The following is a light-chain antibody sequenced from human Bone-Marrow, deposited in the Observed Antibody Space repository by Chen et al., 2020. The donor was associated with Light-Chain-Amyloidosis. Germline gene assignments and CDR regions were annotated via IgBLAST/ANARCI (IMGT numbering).Light chain of an antibody. CDR1: QSVRFS. Sequence: EIVLTQSPATLSLSPGDRVTLSCRASQSVRFSLAWYQQKPGQAPRRLIYDASNRATGIPARFSGSGSITDFTLTISSLEPEDFAVYYCQQRSNWPRTFGQGTKVDIK. CDR3: QQRSNWPRT. CDR2: DAS. J-gene: IGKJ1*01. V-gene: IGKV3-11*01.